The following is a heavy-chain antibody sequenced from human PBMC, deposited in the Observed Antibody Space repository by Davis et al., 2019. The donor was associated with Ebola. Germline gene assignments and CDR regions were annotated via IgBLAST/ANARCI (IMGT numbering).Heavy chain of an antibody. V-gene: IGHV3-48*02. Sequence: PGGSLRLSCAASGFTFSSYTMNWVRQAPGKGLEWVSYISTSSSIMYYADPVKGRFTVSRDNANNSLYLQMNSLRDEDTAVYYCAATPDRLEVVVPAAKPLPPPYWGQGTLVTVSP. J-gene: IGHJ4*02. CDR2: ISTSSSIM. D-gene: IGHD2-2*01. CDR1: GFTFSSYT. CDR3: AATPDRLEVVVPAAKPLPPPY.